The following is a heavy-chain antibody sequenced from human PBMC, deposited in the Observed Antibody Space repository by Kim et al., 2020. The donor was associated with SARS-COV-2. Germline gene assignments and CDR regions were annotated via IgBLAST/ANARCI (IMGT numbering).Heavy chain of an antibody. CDR3: AKARGVVSYGMDV. CDR1: GYTFTTYA. J-gene: IGHJ6*02. Sequence: ASVKVSCKASGYTFTTYAMLWVCQAPGQRLEWMGWINAGNGNTKYSQKFQDRVTITRDTSASTAYMELSSLRSEDTAVYYCAKARGVVSYGMDVWGQGTTVTVSS. D-gene: IGHD2-8*02. CDR2: INAGNGNT. V-gene: IGHV1-3*01.